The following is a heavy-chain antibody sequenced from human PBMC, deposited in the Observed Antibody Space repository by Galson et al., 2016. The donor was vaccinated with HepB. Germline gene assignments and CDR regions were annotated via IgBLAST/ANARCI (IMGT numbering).Heavy chain of an antibody. V-gene: IGHV1-18*01. Sequence: QSGAEVKKPGASVKVSCKASGYTFTTYGISWVRQAPGQGLEWMGWITTYNGDTNYAQNLQARVTMTTDTSTSTVYMELRNLRSDDTAVYYCARLVQTGEYGYGDFAFEGGHYYGMDVWGQGTTVTVSS. CDR3: ARLVQTGEYGYGDFAFEGGHYYGMDV. CDR2: ITTYNGDT. CDR1: GYTFTTYG. J-gene: IGHJ6*02. D-gene: IGHD4-17*01.